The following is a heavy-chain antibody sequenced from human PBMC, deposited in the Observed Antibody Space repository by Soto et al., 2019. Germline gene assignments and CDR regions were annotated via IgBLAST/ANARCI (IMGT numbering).Heavy chain of an antibody. CDR2: IKQDGSEK. CDR3: ARDDSYYDILTGNDAFDI. Sequence: GGSLRLSCAASGFTFSSYWMSWVRQAPGKGLEWVANIKQDGSEKYYVDSVKGRFTISRDNAKNSLYLQMNSLRAEDTAVYYCARDDSYYDILTGNDAFDIWGQGTMVTVSS. D-gene: IGHD3-9*01. CDR1: GFTFSSYW. V-gene: IGHV3-7*01. J-gene: IGHJ3*02.